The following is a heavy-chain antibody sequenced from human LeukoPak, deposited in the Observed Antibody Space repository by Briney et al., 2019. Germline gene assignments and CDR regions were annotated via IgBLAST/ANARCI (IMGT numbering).Heavy chain of an antibody. CDR1: GFTFSSYA. CDR2: ISGSGSTI. J-gene: IGHJ4*02. Sequence: GGSLRLSCAASGFTFSSYAMSWVRQAPGKGLEWVSAISGSGSTIYYADSVKGRFTISRDNAKNSLYLQMNSLRAEDTAVYYCARGGYSVGVTHYWGQGTLVTVSS. V-gene: IGHV3-48*04. D-gene: IGHD5/OR15-5a*01. CDR3: ARGGYSVGVTHY.